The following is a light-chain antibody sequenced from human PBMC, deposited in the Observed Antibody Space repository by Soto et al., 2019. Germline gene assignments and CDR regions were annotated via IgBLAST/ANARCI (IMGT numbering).Light chain of an antibody. V-gene: IGKV3-15*01. CDR3: QQYNNWPPVDT. CDR2: GAS. Sequence: EIVMTQSPATLSVSPGERATLSYRASQSVNSNLAWYQQKPGQAPRLLIYGASTRATGIPARFSGSGSGTEFTLTISSLQSEDFAVYYCQQYNNWPPVDTFGQGTKLEIK. J-gene: IGKJ2*01. CDR1: QSVNSN.